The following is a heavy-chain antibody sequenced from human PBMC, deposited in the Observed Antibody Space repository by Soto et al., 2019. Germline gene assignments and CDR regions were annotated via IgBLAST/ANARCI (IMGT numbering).Heavy chain of an antibody. CDR1: GGSISSGGYY. CDR2: IYYSGST. J-gene: IGHJ6*02. CDR3: VREGVGGWYEKGMDV. V-gene: IGHV4-31*03. D-gene: IGHD6-19*01. Sequence: QVQLQESGPGLVKPSQTLSLTCTVSGGSISSGGYYWSWIRQHPGKGLEWIGYIYYSGSTYYNPSLKSRVTISVDTSKNQFSLKLSSVTAADTAVYYCVREGVGGWYEKGMDVWGQGTTVTVSS.